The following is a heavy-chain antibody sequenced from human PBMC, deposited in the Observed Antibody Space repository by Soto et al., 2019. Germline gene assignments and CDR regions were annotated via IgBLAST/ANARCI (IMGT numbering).Heavy chain of an antibody. D-gene: IGHD3-9*01. Sequence: PSETLSLTCAVYGGSFSGYYWSWIRQPPGKGLEWIGEINHSGSTNYNPSLKSRVTISVDTSKNQFSLKLSSVTAADTAVYYCARDKRGYDILTGYYPNWFDPWGQGTLVT. J-gene: IGHJ5*02. CDR2: INHSGST. CDR1: GGSFSGYY. CDR3: ARDKRGYDILTGYYPNWFDP. V-gene: IGHV4-34*01.